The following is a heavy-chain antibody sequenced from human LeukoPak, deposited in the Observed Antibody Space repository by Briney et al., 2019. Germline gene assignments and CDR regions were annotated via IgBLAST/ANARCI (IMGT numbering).Heavy chain of an antibody. D-gene: IGHD2-21*02. Sequence: PSETLSLTCSVSDDSISNYYWNWIRQPAGKGLEWIGRFYDSGSGSINYNPSLKSRVTLSIDASKNQFYLKLTSVTAADTAVYYCARSFLQFGDCGPGFWGQGTLVIVSS. CDR3: ARSFLQFGDCGPGF. CDR1: DDSISNYY. V-gene: IGHV4-4*07. CDR2: FYDSGSGSI. J-gene: IGHJ4*02.